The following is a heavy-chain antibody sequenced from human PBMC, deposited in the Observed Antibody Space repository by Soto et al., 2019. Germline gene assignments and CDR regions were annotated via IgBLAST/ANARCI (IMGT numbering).Heavy chain of an antibody. CDR2: IKSKTDGGTT. CDR3: NTDGVVVAATRYYYYGMDV. CDR1: GFTFSNAW. D-gene: IGHD2-15*01. Sequence: EVQLVESGGGLVKPGGSLRLSCAASGFTFSNAWMSWVRQAPGKGLEWVGRIKSKTDGGTTDYAAPVKGRFTISRDDSKNTLYLQMNSLKTEDTAVYYCNTDGVVVAATRYYYYGMDVWGQGTTVTVSS. J-gene: IGHJ6*02. V-gene: IGHV3-15*01.